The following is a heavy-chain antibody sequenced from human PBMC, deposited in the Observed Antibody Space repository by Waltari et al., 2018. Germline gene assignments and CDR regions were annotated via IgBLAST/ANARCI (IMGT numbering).Heavy chain of an antibody. D-gene: IGHD6-19*01. V-gene: IGHV4-39*07. Sequence: QLQLQESGPGLVKPSETLSFTCTVSGVSLSSISYSWGWIRQPPGKGLEWIGSIYYSGSTYYNPSLKSRVTISVDTSKNQFSLKLSSVTAADTAVYYCARYFKQWLPTGNWFDPWGQGTLVTVSS. J-gene: IGHJ5*02. CDR3: ARYFKQWLPTGNWFDP. CDR2: IYYSGST. CDR1: GVSLSSISYS.